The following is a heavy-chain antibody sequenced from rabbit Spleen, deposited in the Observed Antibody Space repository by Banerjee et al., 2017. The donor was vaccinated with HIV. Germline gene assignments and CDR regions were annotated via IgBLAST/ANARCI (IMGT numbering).Heavy chain of an antibody. CDR2: IYAGSSDST. V-gene: IGHV1S40*01. D-gene: IGHD8-1*01. Sequence: QSLEESGGDLIKPGASLTLTCTASGVSFNSNVYMCWVRQAPGKGLECGACIYAGSSDSTYYANWAKGRLTISKASSTTVTLQMTSLTVADTATYFCARDAGSGPYIDGYFDLWGQGTLVTVS. CDR1: GVSFNSNVY. J-gene: IGHJ4*01. CDR3: ARDAGSGPYIDGYFDL.